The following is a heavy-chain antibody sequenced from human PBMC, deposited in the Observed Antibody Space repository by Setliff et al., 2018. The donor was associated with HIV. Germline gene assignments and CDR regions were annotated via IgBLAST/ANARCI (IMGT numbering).Heavy chain of an antibody. D-gene: IGHD2-21*01. CDR3: ARLLTAVRGYYYGFDV. V-gene: IGHV4-38-2*01. CDR1: GYSISSGYY. CDR2: IYHNGIT. J-gene: IGHJ6*02. Sequence: PSETLSLTCGVSGYSISSGYYWGWIRQPPGKGLEWIGSIYHNGITYYNPSLKSRVTISVDTSKNQFSLKLNSMTAADTAMYYCARLLTAVRGYYYGFDVWGQGTTVTVS.